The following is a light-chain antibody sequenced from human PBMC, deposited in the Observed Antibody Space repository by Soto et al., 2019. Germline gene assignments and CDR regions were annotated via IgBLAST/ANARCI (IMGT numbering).Light chain of an antibody. Sequence: QSVLTQPPSASGTPGQRVTISCSGSRSSIGTNTVTWYQQLPGTAPKLLLYSDNQRPSGVPDRFSGSKSGTSASLAISALQSDDEAAYYCAAWDVRFVVFGGGTQLTVL. CDR1: RSSIGTNT. J-gene: IGLJ2*01. CDR3: AAWDVRFVV. V-gene: IGLV1-44*01. CDR2: SDN.